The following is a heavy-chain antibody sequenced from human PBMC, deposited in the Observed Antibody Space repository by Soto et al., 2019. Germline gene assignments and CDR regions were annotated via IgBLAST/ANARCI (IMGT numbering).Heavy chain of an antibody. D-gene: IGHD3-10*01. V-gene: IGHV1-69*13. J-gene: IGHJ4*02. CDR3: ARDGANYYGRLY. CDR1: GGTFSSYA. CDR2: IIPIFGTA. Sequence: ASVKVSCKASGGTFSSYAISWVRQAPGQGLEWMGGIIPIFGTANYAQKFQGRVTITADESTSTAYMELSSLRSEDTAVYYCARDGANYYGRLYWGQGTLGTVSS.